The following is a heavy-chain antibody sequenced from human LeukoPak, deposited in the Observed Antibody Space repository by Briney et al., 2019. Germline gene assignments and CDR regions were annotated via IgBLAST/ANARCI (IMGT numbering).Heavy chain of an antibody. J-gene: IGHJ4*02. CDR1: GYTFTHYY. CDR2: IHPNSGGT. D-gene: IGHD1-14*01. CDR3: GRKSASRKSSEFDY. V-gene: IGHV1-2*02. Sequence: ASVKVSCKASGYTFTHYYMNWVRQAPGQGLEWMGWIHPNSGGTNYAQKFQGRVTMTRDTSISTAYMELSRLTFDETAVYYCGRKSASRKSSEFDYWGQGTLVTVSS.